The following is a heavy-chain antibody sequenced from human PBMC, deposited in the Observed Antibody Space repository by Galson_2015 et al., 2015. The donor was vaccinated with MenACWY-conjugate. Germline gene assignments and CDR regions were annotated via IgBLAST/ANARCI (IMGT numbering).Heavy chain of an antibody. CDR3: AKRGVYGSGTFYTNNWFDP. CDR1: GFTFSSYA. CDR2: VSGGGHRT. D-gene: IGHD3-10*01. V-gene: IGHV3-23*01. J-gene: IGHJ5*02. Sequence: SLRLSCAASGFTFSSYAMNWVRQAPGKGLEWVSSVSGGGHRTNYPDSVKGRFTISRDNSKNTLYLQMNSLRAEDRAVYFCAKRGVYGSGTFYTNNWFDPWGQGTLVTVSS.